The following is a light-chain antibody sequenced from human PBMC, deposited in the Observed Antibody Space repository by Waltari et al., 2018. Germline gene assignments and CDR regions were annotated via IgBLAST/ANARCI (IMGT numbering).Light chain of an antibody. V-gene: IGKV3-20*01. CDR2: RAS. J-gene: IGKJ1*01. CDR3: QQHGTLPAT. CDR1: RTVGSSS. Sequence: EIVLTQSPGTASLSPGERVTLSCRASRTVGSSSLAWYQQKTGQAPRRVIYRASRRATGIPDSFSGSGSGTDFSLTISRLEPEDFAVYYCQQHGTLPATFGQGTKVEIK.